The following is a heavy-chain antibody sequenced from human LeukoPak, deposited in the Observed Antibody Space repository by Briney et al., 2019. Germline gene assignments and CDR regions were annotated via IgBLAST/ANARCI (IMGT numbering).Heavy chain of an antibody. Sequence: GASVKVSCKASGYSFINYAITWVRQAPGQGLEWMGWSSPYNGKTNYAQKFQGRVTMTTDTSTNTAYMELRSLRSDDTAVYYCARGGIDIVTVPVSNWFDPWGQGTLVTVSS. CDR2: SSPYNGKT. CDR1: GYSFINYA. D-gene: IGHD2/OR15-2a*01. CDR3: ARGGIDIVTVPVSNWFDP. V-gene: IGHV1-18*01. J-gene: IGHJ5*02.